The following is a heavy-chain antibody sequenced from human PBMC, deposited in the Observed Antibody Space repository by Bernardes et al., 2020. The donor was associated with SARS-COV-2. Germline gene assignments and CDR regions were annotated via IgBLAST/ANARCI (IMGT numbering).Heavy chain of an antibody. J-gene: IGHJ4*02. CDR1: RFSLSDAGVG. V-gene: IGHV2-5*02. CDR2: IYWDDDQ. CDR3: AHRASFYDDDDFYYSGFDY. D-gene: IGHD3-22*01. Sequence: SGATLLKPTQTLTLTCPFSRFSLSDAGVGVAWIRQPPVKALEWLSLIYWDDDQRYSPSLRSSLTITKDTSKSQVVLTMTNMDPVDTATYYCAHRASFYDDDDFYYSGFDYWGQGTLVTVSS.